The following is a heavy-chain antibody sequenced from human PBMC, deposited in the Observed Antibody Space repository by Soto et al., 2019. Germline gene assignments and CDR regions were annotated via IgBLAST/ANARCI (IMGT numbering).Heavy chain of an antibody. CDR1: GGSFSGYY. Sequence: NPSETLSLTCAVYGGSFSGYYWSWIRQPPGKGLEWIGEINHSGSTNYNPSLKSRVTISVDTSKNQFSLKLSSVTAADTAVYYCARGPHSSGSWFDPWGQGTLVTVT. CDR3: ARGPHSSGSWFDP. D-gene: IGHD6-19*01. V-gene: IGHV4-34*01. J-gene: IGHJ5*02. CDR2: INHSGST.